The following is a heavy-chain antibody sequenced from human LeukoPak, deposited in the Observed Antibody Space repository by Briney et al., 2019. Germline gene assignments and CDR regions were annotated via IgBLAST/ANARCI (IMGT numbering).Heavy chain of an antibody. V-gene: IGHV3-15*01. Sequence: PGGSLRLSCAASGFTFGNASMSWVRQAPGKGLEWVGRIRSKSNGGTTDYAAPVKDRFTISRDDSKDTLYLQMDSLTTEDTAVYFCAHRDTTMVRVDYWGQGTLVTVSS. D-gene: IGHD5-18*01. CDR1: GFTFGNAS. J-gene: IGHJ4*02. CDR3: AHRDTTMVRVDY. CDR2: IRSKSNGGTT.